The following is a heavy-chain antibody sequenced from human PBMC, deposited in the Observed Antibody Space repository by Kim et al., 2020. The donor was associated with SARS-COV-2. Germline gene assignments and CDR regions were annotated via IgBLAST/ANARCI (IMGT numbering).Heavy chain of an antibody. CDR3: ARDNIDWAFDI. CDR2: ITPIDGFT. J-gene: IGHJ3*02. V-gene: IGHV1-46*04. Sequence: ASVKVSCKASGYRFTNNKIHWVRQAPGQGLEWMGIITPIDGFTVYAQNLQGRLTVTRDTSTSTVYMELSSLRSDDTPVYYCARDNIDWAFDIWGQGTMVTVSS. CDR1: GYRFTNNK. D-gene: IGHD2-21*01.